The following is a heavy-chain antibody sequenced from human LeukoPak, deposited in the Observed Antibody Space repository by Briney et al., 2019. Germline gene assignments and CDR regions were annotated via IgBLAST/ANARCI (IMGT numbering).Heavy chain of an antibody. Sequence: ASVKVSCKASGGTLSTHGISWVRQAPGQGLEWMGTIIPIVNKANYAQRFQGRVTITADKSTNTLYMELRSLRPEDTAVYYCARLSCGDYYDSSGSCAGEGSMDVWGQGTTVTVSS. D-gene: IGHD3-22*01. CDR3: ARLSCGDYYDSSGSCAGEGSMDV. CDR1: GGTLSTHG. V-gene: IGHV1-69*04. J-gene: IGHJ6*02. CDR2: IIPIVNKA.